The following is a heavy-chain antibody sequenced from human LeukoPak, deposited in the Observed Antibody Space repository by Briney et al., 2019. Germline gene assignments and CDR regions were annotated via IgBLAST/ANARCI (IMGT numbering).Heavy chain of an antibody. J-gene: IGHJ4*02. D-gene: IGHD3-3*01. CDR1: GFTFSSYA. V-gene: IGHV3-23*01. Sequence: GGSLRLSCAASGFTFSSYAMSWVRQAPGKGLEWVSAISGSGGSTYYADSVKGRFTISRDNSKNTLYLQMNSLRAEDTAVYYCANADFWSGFAYYFDYWGQGTLVTVSS. CDR3: ANADFWSGFAYYFDY. CDR2: ISGSGGST.